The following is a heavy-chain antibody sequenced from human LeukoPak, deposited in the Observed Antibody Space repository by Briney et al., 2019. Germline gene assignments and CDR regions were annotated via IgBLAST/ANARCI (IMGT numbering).Heavy chain of an antibody. Sequence: SETLSLTCAVYGGSFSNYYWSWIRQPPGKGLEWIGEINHSGSTNYNPSFKSRVTISVDTSKNQFSLKLSSVTAADTAVYYRARGNGWSGLAGMDVWGQGTTVTVSS. V-gene: IGHV4-34*01. CDR2: INHSGST. D-gene: IGHD3-3*01. CDR3: ARGNGWSGLAGMDV. CDR1: GGSFSNYY. J-gene: IGHJ6*02.